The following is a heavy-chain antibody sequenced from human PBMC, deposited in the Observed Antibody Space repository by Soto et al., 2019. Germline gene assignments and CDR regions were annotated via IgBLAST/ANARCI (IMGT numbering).Heavy chain of an antibody. V-gene: IGHV3-20*01. CDR1: GFTFDDYG. CDR2: INWNGGST. D-gene: IGHD1-26*01. CDR3: LTTSGGAFDI. J-gene: IGHJ3*02. Sequence: GGSLRLSCAASGFTFDDYGMSWVRQAPGKGLEWVSGINWNGGSTGYADSVKGRFTISRDNAKNSLYLQMNSLRAEDTALYHCLTTSGGAFDIWGQGTMVTVSS.